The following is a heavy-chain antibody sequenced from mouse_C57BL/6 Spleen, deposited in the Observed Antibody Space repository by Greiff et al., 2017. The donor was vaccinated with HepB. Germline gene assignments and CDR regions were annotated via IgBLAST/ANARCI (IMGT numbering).Heavy chain of an antibody. CDR1: GYSFTGYY. J-gene: IGHJ2*01. Sequence: VQLKQSGPELVKPGASVKISCKASGYSFTGYYMNWVKQSPEKSLEWIGEINPSTGGTTYNQKFKAKATLTVDKSSSTAYMQLKSLTSEDSAVYYCAKGDDGYLFDYWGQGTTLTVSS. V-gene: IGHV1-42*01. CDR3: AKGDDGYLFDY. CDR2: INPSTGGT. D-gene: IGHD2-3*01.